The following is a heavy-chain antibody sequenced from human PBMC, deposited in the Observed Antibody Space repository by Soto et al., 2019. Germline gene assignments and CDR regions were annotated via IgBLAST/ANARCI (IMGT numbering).Heavy chain of an antibody. J-gene: IGHJ6*02. CDR2: ISSDGNDK. D-gene: IGHD3-3*01. Sequence: QVQLVESGGGVVQPGRSLRLSCVASGFTFSSYPIHWVRQAPGKGLEWVTTISSDGNDKYYSDSVKGRFTTSRDNSKNTVYLQINNLRVEDTAVYYCAKEGVADKYYYYGMDVWGQGTTVNVSS. CDR1: GFTFSSYP. CDR3: AKEGVADKYYYYGMDV. V-gene: IGHV3-30*04.